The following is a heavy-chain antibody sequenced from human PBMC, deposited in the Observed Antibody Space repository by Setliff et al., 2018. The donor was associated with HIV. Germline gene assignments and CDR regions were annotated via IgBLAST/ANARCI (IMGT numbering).Heavy chain of an antibody. CDR3: VREARGGYFDY. D-gene: IGHD2-15*01. J-gene: IGHJ4*02. V-gene: IGHV1-46*01. Sequence: ASVKVSCKASGYTFTSYYVHWVRQAPGQGLEWMGIVIPSTGDTNYAQNFQGRVTMTRDTSTNTVYMDLSSLKSEDTAVYYCVREARGGYFDYWGQGTLVTVSS. CDR2: VIPSTGDT. CDR1: GYTFTSYY.